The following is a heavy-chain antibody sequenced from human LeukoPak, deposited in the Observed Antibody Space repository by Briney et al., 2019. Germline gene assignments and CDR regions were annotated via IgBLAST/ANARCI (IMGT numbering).Heavy chain of an antibody. CDR3: ARAGYCSGGSCYSGAKWFDP. J-gene: IGHJ5*02. Sequence: SETLSLTCTVSGGSISSNNYYWGWIRQPPGKGLEWIGSFYYSGATYYNPSLQSRVTISVDMSKNRLSLEMSSVTAADTAVYYCARAGYCSGGSCYSGAKWFDPWGQGTLVTVSS. CDR1: GGSISSNNYY. D-gene: IGHD2-15*01. V-gene: IGHV4-39*01. CDR2: FYYSGAT.